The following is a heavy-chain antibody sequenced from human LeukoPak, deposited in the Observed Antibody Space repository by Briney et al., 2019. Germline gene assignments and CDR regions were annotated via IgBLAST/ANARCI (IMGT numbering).Heavy chain of an antibody. CDR3: ARGVIVAVGDAFDI. CDR2: ISSSSSTI. D-gene: IGHD3-22*01. V-gene: IGHV3-48*04. CDR1: GFTFSSYS. Sequence: PGGSLRLSCAASGFTFSSYSMNWVRQAPGKGLEWVSYISSSSSTIYYADSVKGRFTISRDNAKNSLYLQMNSLRAEDTAVYYCARGVIVAVGDAFDIWGQGTMVTVSS. J-gene: IGHJ3*02.